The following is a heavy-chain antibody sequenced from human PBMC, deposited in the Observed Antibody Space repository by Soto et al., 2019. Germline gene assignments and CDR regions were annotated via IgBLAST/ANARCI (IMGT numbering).Heavy chain of an antibody. CDR2: INHSGST. CDR3: ARGQGSSWYSAFDI. Sequence: PSETLSLTCAVYGGSFSGYYWSWIRQPPGKGLERIGEINHSGSTNYNPSLKSRVTISVDTSKNQFSLKLSSVTAADTAVYYCARGQGSSWYSAFDIWGQGTMVTVSS. CDR1: GGSFSGYY. D-gene: IGHD6-13*01. J-gene: IGHJ3*02. V-gene: IGHV4-34*01.